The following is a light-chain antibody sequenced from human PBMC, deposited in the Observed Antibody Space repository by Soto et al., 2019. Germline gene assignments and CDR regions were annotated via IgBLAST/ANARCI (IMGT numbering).Light chain of an antibody. V-gene: IGKV3-15*01. J-gene: IGKJ1*01. Sequence: EIVLTQSPATLSLSPGERATLSCRASQSVNSYLAWYQQKPGQAPRLLIYDASTRATGIPARFSGSGSGTEFTLTISSLQSDDFATYYCLQYNGYYRTFGQGTKVDIK. CDR3: LQYNGYYRT. CDR1: QSVNSY. CDR2: DAS.